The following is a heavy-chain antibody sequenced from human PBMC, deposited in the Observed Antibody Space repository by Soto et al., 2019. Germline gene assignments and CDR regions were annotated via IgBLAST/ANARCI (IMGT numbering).Heavy chain of an antibody. D-gene: IGHD3-9*01. V-gene: IGHV3-33*08. CDR3: ARGEQAYDILTGYYPPNNWFDP. CDR2: IWYDGSNK. CDR1: GFTFSSYE. J-gene: IGHJ5*02. Sequence: GGSLRLSCAASGFTFSSYEMNWVRQAPGKGLEWVAVIWYDGSNKYYADSVKGRFTISRDNSKNTLYLQMNSLRAEDTAVYYCARGEQAYDILTGYYPPNNWFDPWGQGTRVTVSS.